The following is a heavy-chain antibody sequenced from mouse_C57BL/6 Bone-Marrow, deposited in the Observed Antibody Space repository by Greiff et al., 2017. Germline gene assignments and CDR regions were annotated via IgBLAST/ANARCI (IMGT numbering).Heavy chain of an antibody. V-gene: IGHV1-81*01. J-gene: IGHJ4*01. CDR3: ARSDSNYGYYDAMDY. Sequence: VQLQQSGAELARPGASVKLSCKASGYTFTSYGISWVKQRTGQGLEWIGEIYPRSGDTYYNEKFKGKATLTADKSSSTAYMELRSPTSEDSAVYFSARSDSNYGYYDAMDYWGQGTSVTVSS. D-gene: IGHD2-5*01. CDR1: GYTFTSYG. CDR2: IYPRSGDT.